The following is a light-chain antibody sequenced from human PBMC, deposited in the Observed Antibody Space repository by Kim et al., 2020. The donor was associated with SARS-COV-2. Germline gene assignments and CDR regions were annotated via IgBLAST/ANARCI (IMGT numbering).Light chain of an antibody. J-gene: IGKJ1*01. CDR2: GAS. CDR1: QSVSSN. CDR3: QQYNNWPPT. Sequence: EIVMTQSPATLSVSPGERATLSCRASQSVSSNLAWYQQQPDQAPRLLIYGASTRATGIPARFSGSGSGTEFTLTISSLQSEDFAVYYCQQYNNWPPTFGQGTKVDIK. V-gene: IGKV3-15*01.